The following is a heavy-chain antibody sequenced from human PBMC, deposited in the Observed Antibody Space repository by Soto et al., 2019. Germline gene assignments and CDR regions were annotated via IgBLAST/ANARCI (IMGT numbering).Heavy chain of an antibody. J-gene: IGHJ3*02. D-gene: IGHD3-16*01. Sequence: LRLSCAASGFPVSSYSMSWVRQAPGKALEWLARIDWDDDKYYSTSLKTRLTISKDTSKNQVVLTMTNMDPVDTATYYCARIGGDYAPDAFDIWGQGTMVTVSS. CDR1: GFPVSSYSMS. CDR3: ARIGGDYAPDAFDI. CDR2: IDWDDDK. V-gene: IGHV2-70*11.